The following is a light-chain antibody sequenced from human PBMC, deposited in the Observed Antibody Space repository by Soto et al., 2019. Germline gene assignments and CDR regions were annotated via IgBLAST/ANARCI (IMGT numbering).Light chain of an antibody. CDR1: QSVRSW. CDR2: DAS. V-gene: IGKV1-5*01. J-gene: IGKJ4*01. CDR3: QQYDNYPLT. Sequence: DIQMTQSPSTLSASVGDRVTITCRASQSVRSWLAWYQQKPGKAPKFLIYDASSLESGVPPRFSGSGSGTEFTLTISSLQPDDFATYYCQQYDNYPLTFGGGTKVDIK.